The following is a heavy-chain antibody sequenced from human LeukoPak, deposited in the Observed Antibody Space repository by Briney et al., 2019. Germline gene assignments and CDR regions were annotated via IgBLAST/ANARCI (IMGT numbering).Heavy chain of an antibody. CDR3: ARELEENCSGGSCSTYYFDY. Sequence: SETLSLTCTDSGGSISSGGYYWSWIRQHPGKGLEWIGYIYYSGSTYYNPSLKSRVTISADTSKNQFSLKLSSVTAADTAVYYCARELEENCSGGSCSTYYFDYWGQGTLVTVSS. CDR1: GGSISSGGYY. CDR2: IYYSGST. J-gene: IGHJ4*02. V-gene: IGHV4-31*03. D-gene: IGHD2-15*01.